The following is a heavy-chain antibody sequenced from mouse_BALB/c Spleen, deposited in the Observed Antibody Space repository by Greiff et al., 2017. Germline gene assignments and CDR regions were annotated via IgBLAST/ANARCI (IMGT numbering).Heavy chain of an antibody. D-gene: IGHD1-1*01. CDR2: IYPGDGDT. V-gene: IGHV1-87*01. CDR3: ARGGVVDWYFDV. J-gene: IGHJ1*01. CDR1: GYTFTSYW. Sequence: VKLQESGAELARPGASVKLSCKASGYTFTSYWMQWVKQRPGQGLEWIGAIYPGDGDTRYTQKFKGKATLTADKSSSTAYMQLSSLASEDSAVYYCARGGVVDWYFDVWGAGTTVTVSS.